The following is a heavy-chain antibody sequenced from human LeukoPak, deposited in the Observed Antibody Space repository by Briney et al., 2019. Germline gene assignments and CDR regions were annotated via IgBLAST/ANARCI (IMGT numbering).Heavy chain of an antibody. D-gene: IGHD1-26*01. CDR3: ARAGWWELPRYAFDI. Sequence: ASVKVSCKASGYTFTSYAMHWVRQAPGQRLEWMGWINAGNGNTKYSQEFQGRVTITRDTSASTAYMELSSLRSEDMAVYYCARAGWWELPRYAFDIWGQGTMVTVSS. J-gene: IGHJ3*02. CDR2: INAGNGNT. CDR1: GYTFTSYA. V-gene: IGHV1-3*03.